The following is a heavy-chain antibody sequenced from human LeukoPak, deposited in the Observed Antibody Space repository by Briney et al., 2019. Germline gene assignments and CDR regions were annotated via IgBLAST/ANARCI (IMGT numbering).Heavy chain of an antibody. J-gene: IGHJ4*02. CDR2: ISGTGAST. CDR3: AKRRDYFDH. Sequence: PGKSLRLSCAASGFTFSDYYMSWIRQAPGKGLEWLSYISGTGASTYYADSVRGRFTISRDNSQSSLYLQMNSLTTEDTAVYYCAKRRDYFDHWGQGAQVTVSS. V-gene: IGHV3-11*01. CDR1: GFTFSDYY.